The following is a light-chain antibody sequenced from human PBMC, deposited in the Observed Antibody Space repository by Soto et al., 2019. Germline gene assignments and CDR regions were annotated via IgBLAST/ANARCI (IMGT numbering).Light chain of an antibody. CDR2: GAS. J-gene: IGKJ1*01. CDR3: QQYNDGPRT. Sequence: EIVMPPSPATLSVSPGERATLSCRASQSVGPYVAWYQQKPGQAPRLLIYGASTRAAGISPRFSGGGSGTEFTLTISSRQSEDFAVYDCQQYNDGPRTVGQGTKVGIK. V-gene: IGKV3-15*01. CDR1: QSVGPY.